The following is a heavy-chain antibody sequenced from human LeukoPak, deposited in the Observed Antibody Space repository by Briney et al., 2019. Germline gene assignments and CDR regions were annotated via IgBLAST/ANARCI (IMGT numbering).Heavy chain of an antibody. Sequence: SETLSLTCAVSGYSISSGYYWGWIRQPPGKGLEWIGNIYHSGITYYNHFNSSLKSRVTISIDTSKNQFSLRLTSVTAADTAVYFCATLVSTRYYFDYWGQGTLVTVSS. CDR1: GYSISSGYY. J-gene: IGHJ4*02. CDR3: ATLVSTRYYFDY. CDR2: IYHSGIT. V-gene: IGHV4-38-2*01. D-gene: IGHD5/OR15-5a*01.